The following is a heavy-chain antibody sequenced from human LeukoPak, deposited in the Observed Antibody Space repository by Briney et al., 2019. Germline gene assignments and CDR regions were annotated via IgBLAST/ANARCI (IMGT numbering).Heavy chain of an antibody. CDR1: GYSFTTYW. Sequence: GESLKISCRGSGYSFTTYWIGWVRQMPGKGLEWMGIIYPGDSDTRYTPSFQGQVTMSAEKSINTAYLQWSSLKASGTAIYYCARRQGCSSTSCPPDYWGQGTLVTVSP. J-gene: IGHJ4*02. V-gene: IGHV5-51*01. CDR3: ARRQGCSSTSCPPDY. CDR2: IYPGDSDT. D-gene: IGHD2-2*01.